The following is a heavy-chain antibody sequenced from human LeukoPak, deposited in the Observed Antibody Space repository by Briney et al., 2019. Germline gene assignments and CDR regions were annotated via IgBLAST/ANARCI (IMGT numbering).Heavy chain of an antibody. V-gene: IGHV3-11*04. Sequence: PGGSLRLSCAASGFTFSDYYMSWIRQAPGKGLEWVSYISSSGSTIYYADSVKGRFTISRDNAKNSLYLQMNSLRAEDTAVYYCARDPGGYDILTGYYFSPFDYWGLGTLVTVSS. D-gene: IGHD3-9*01. CDR2: ISSSGSTI. J-gene: IGHJ4*02. CDR1: GFTFSDYY. CDR3: ARDPGGYDILTGYYFSPFDY.